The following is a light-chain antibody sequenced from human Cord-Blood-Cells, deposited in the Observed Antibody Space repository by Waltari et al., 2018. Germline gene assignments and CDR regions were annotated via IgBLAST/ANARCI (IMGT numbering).Light chain of an antibody. J-gene: IGKJ4*01. CDR1: QSVSSSY. CDR3: QQYGSSPPLT. CDR2: GAS. V-gene: IGKV3-20*01. Sequence: EIVLTQSPVTLSLSPGERATRSCRASQSVSSSYLAWYQQKPVQAPRLLIYGASSRATCIPDRFSGSGSGTDFTLTISRLEPEDFAVYYCQQYGSSPPLTFGGGTKVEIK.